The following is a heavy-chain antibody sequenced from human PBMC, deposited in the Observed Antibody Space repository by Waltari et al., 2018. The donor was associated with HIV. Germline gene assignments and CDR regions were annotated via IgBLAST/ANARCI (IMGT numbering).Heavy chain of an antibody. D-gene: IGHD3-22*01. V-gene: IGHV3-21*02. Sequence: EVQLVESGGGLVKPGGSLRLSCAASGFAFSSYSMNWVRQAPGKVLEWVSSISSRKDYIYYADSLKGRFTISRDIAKKSLYLQMNSLRVEDTAVYYCASSPTYYYDNSGYFFDFWGHGTLVTVSS. CDR2: ISSRKDYI. CDR3: ASSPTYYYDNSGYFFDF. J-gene: IGHJ4*01. CDR1: GFAFSSYS.